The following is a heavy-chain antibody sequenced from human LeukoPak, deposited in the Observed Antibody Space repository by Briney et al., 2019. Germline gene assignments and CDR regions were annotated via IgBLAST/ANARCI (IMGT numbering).Heavy chain of an antibody. CDR1: GGSFRGYY. D-gene: IGHD1-1*01. J-gene: IGHJ6*03. CDR2: INHSGSS. Sequence: SETLSLTCAVYGGSFRGYYWSWIRQPPGKGLEWIGEINHSGSSNYNPSLKSRVTISVDTSKNQFSLKLSSVTAADTAVYYCARVSWFPGTSYYYMDVWGKGTTVTVSS. V-gene: IGHV4-34*01. CDR3: ARVSWFPGTSYYYMDV.